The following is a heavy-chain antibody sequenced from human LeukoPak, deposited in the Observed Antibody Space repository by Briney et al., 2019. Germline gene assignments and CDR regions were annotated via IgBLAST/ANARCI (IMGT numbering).Heavy chain of an antibody. J-gene: IGHJ4*02. Sequence: GGSLRLSCAASGFTFSSYWMHWVRQAPGKGLVWVSRINSDGSSTSYADSVKGRFTISRDNAKNTLYLQMNSLRAEDTAVYDCAREPRKYGDYVCYFDYWGQGTLVTVSS. CDR3: AREPRKYGDYVCYFDY. V-gene: IGHV3-74*01. CDR2: INSDGSST. D-gene: IGHD4-17*01. CDR1: GFTFSSYW.